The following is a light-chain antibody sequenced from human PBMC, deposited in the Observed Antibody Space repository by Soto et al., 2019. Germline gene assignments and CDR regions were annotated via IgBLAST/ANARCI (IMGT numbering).Light chain of an antibody. V-gene: IGKV1-5*01. CDR2: DAS. Sequence: DIQMTQSPSTLSASVGDRVTITCRASQSISSWLAWYQQKPGKAPKLLIYDASSLESGAPSRFSGSGSGTEFTLTISSLQPDDFATDYCQQYNSYWWTFGQGTKVEIK. J-gene: IGKJ1*01. CDR1: QSISSW. CDR3: QQYNSYWWT.